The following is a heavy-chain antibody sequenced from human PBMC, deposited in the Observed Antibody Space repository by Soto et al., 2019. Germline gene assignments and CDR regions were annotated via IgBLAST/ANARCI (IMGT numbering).Heavy chain of an antibody. D-gene: IGHD1-26*01. Sequence: SETLSLTCAVYGGSFSGYYGSWIRQPPGKGLEWFAAINHTGSTNYNPSLKSRVTISVDTSKNQFSLKLRSVTAAATAVHYCARGGRGSYPLDYWGQGTLVTVSS. CDR3: ARGGRGSYPLDY. J-gene: IGHJ4*02. CDR2: INHTGST. V-gene: IGHV4-34*01. CDR1: GGSFSGYY.